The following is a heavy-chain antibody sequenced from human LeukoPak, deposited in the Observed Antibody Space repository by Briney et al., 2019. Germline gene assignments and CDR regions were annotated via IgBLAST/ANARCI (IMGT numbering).Heavy chain of an antibody. J-gene: IGHJ6*03. D-gene: IGHD3-22*01. CDR3: ARGPGGRSGYYPLEDYYYYHYMDV. CDR1: GYTFTSYG. Sequence: ASVKVSCKASGYTFTSYGINWVRQAPGQGLEWMGWIRAYNGNTNYAQNLQGRVTMTTDTSTSTAYMELRSLRSDDTAVYYCARGPGGRSGYYPLEDYYYYHYMDVWGKGTTVTVSS. V-gene: IGHV1-18*01. CDR2: IRAYNGNT.